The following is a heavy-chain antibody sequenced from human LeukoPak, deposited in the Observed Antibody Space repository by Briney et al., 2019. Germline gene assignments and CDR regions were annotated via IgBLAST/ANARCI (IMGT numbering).Heavy chain of an antibody. V-gene: IGHV4-61*08. Sequence: SETLSLTCTVSGGSISSGGYYWSWIRQPPGKGLEWIGYIYYSGSTNYNPPLKSRVTISVDTSKNQFSLKLSSVTAADTAVYYCARVFLSYDFGVSGYYMDVWGKGTTVTVSS. D-gene: IGHD3-3*01. CDR3: ARVFLSYDFGVSGYYMDV. J-gene: IGHJ6*03. CDR1: GGSISSGGYY. CDR2: IYYSGST.